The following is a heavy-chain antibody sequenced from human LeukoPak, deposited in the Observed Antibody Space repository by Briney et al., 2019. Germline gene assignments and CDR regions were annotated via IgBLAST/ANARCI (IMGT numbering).Heavy chain of an antibody. CDR1: GDSVSSNSAA. CDR2: TYYRSKWYS. J-gene: IGHJ4*02. D-gene: IGHD3-10*01. Sequence: TSQTLSLTCAISGDSVSSNSAAGNWIRQSPSRGLEWLGRTYYRSKWYSDYAVSVQIRITINPDISKNQFSLQLKFVTPEHTAVYYCAREGSYGRVDSWGQGTLVTVPS. V-gene: IGHV6-1*01. CDR3: AREGSYGRVDS.